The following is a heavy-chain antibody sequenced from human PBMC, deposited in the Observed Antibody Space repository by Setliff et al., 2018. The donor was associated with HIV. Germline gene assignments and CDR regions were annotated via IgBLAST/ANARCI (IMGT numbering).Heavy chain of an antibody. CDR2: ISTSGDKT. CDR1: GFTFSSYA. V-gene: IGHV3-23*01. Sequence: GGSLRLSCAASGFTFSSYAMIWVRPAPGKGLEWVSGISTSGDKTYYADSVKGRFSISRDNSKNALYLQMNSLRADDTAIYYCAKDFRPGSWRFAPDHWGQGNLVTVSS. CDR3: AKDFRPGSWRFAPDH. J-gene: IGHJ4*02. D-gene: IGHD6-13*01.